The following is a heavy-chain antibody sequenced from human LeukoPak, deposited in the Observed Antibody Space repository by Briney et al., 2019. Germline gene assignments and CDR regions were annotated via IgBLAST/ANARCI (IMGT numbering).Heavy chain of an antibody. Sequence: ASVKVSCKASGYTFTSYGISWVRQAPGQGLEWMGWISAYNGNTNYAQKLQGRVIMTTDTSTSTAYMELRSLRSDDTAVYYCARTVSSSFVTADWFDPWGQGTLVTVSS. CDR2: ISAYNGNT. J-gene: IGHJ5*02. CDR1: GYTFTSYG. CDR3: ARTVSSSFVTADWFDP. D-gene: IGHD6-6*01. V-gene: IGHV1-18*01.